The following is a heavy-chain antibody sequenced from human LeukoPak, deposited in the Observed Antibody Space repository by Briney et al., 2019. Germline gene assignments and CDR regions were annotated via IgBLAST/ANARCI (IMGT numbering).Heavy chain of an antibody. V-gene: IGHV4-59*01. CDR2: IYYSGST. J-gene: IGHJ4*02. CDR3: ATYGSGSYRFDY. CDR1: GGSLSAYY. Sequence: SETLSLTCAVYGGSLSAYYWSWIRQPPGKGLEWIGYIYYSGSTNYNPSLKSRVTISVDTSKNQFSLKLSSVTAADTAVYYCATYGSGSYRFDYWGQGTLVTVSS. D-gene: IGHD3-10*01.